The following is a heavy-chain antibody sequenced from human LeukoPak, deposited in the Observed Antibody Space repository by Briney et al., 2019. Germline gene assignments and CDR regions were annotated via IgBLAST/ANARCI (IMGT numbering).Heavy chain of an antibody. J-gene: IGHJ6*03. CDR3: ARAKTARRYYYYYYMDV. CDR1: GGSFSGYY. Sequence: PSETLSLTCAVYGGSFSGYYWSWIRQPPGKGLEWIGEINHSGSTNYNPSLKSRVTISVDTSKNQLSLKLSSVTAADTAVYYCARAKTARRYYYYYYMDVWGKGTTVTVSS. D-gene: IGHD6-6*01. V-gene: IGHV4-34*01. CDR2: INHSGST.